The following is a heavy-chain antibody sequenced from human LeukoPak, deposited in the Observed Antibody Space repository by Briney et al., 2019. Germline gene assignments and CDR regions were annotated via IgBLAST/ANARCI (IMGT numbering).Heavy chain of an antibody. Sequence: GGSLRLSCAASGFTFSSYNMNWVRQAPGKGLEWVAVISYDGSNKYYADSVKGRFTISRDNSKNTLYLQMNSLRAEDTAVYYCAKDIGSYYDYWGQGILVTVSS. D-gene: IGHD3-10*01. J-gene: IGHJ4*02. CDR1: GFTFSSYN. V-gene: IGHV3-30*18. CDR3: AKDIGSYYDY. CDR2: ISYDGSNK.